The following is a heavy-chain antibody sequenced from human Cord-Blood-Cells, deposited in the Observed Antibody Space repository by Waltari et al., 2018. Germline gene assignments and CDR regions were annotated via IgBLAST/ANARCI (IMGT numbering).Heavy chain of an antibody. V-gene: IGHV4-34*01. CDR2: INHSGST. CDR1: GGSFSGYY. J-gene: IGHJ4*02. Sequence: QVQLQQWGAGLLKPSETLSLTCAVYGGSFSGYYWSWLRQPPGKGLEWIGEINHSGSTNYNPSLKSRVTISVDTSKNQFSLKLSSVTAADTAVYYCARPGNDYGDYGYYFDYWGQGTLVTVSS. CDR3: ARPGNDYGDYGYYFDY. D-gene: IGHD4-17*01.